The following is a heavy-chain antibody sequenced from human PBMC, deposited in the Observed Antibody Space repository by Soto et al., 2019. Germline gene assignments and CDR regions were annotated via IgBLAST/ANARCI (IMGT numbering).Heavy chain of an antibody. CDR3: ARHSYDSSGPYSGLDY. V-gene: IGHV5-51*01. CDR1: GYSFTSYW. D-gene: IGHD3-22*01. CDR2: IYPGDSDT. J-gene: IGHJ4*02. Sequence: PGESLKISCKGSGYSFTSYWIGWVRQMPGKGLEWMGIIYPGDSDTRYSPSFQGQVTISADKSISTAYLQWSSLKASDTAMYYCARHSYDSSGPYSGLDYWGQGTLVTVSS.